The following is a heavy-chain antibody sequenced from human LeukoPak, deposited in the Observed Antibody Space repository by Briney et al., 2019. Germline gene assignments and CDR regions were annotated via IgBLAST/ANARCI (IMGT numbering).Heavy chain of an antibody. V-gene: IGHV3-7*01. CDR2: IKQDGSEK. CDR3: AREPGSSSWRIDY. J-gene: IGHJ4*02. CDR1: GFTFSSYW. D-gene: IGHD6-13*01. Sequence: QTGGSLRLSCAAPGFTFSSYWMSWVRQATGKGLEWVANIKQDGSEKYYVDSVKGRFTISRDNAKNSLYLQMNSLRAEDTAVYYCAREPGSSSWRIDYWGQGTLVTVSS.